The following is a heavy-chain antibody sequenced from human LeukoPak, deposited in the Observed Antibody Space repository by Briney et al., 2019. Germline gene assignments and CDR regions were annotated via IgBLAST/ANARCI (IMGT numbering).Heavy chain of an antibody. CDR3: ARDPHGDFSFGY. Sequence: GGSLRLSCAASGFTFSSYSMNWVRQAPGKGLEWVSSISSSSSYMYYADSVKGRFTISRDNAKNSLYLQMNSLRAEDTAVYYCARDPHGDFSFGYWGQGTLVTVSS. D-gene: IGHD4-17*01. V-gene: IGHV3-21*01. CDR1: GFTFSSYS. J-gene: IGHJ4*02. CDR2: ISSSSSYM.